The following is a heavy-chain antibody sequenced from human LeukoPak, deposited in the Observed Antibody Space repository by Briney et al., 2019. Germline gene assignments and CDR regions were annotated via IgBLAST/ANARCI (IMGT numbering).Heavy chain of an antibody. J-gene: IGHJ4*02. CDR2: IRYDGSKK. D-gene: IGHD3/OR15-3a*01. V-gene: IGHV3-30*02. Sequence: GGSLRLSCAASGFIFSSYGMHWVRQAPGKGLEWVAFIRYDGSKKYYADSVKGRFTISRDNSKNTLYLQMNSLRAEDTAVYYCAKFAKYDFWSGYTYNYFDYWGQGTLVTVSS. CDR3: AKFAKYDFWSGYTYNYFDY. CDR1: GFIFSSYG.